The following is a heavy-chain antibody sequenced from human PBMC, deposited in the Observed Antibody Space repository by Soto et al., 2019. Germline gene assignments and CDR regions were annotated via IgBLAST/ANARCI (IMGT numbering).Heavy chain of an antibody. D-gene: IGHD3-10*01. CDR3: SRHRGWFDP. V-gene: IGHV1-18*01. Sequence: QVHLVQSGAEVKKPGASVKVSCKASGYTFPSHGNSWVRQAPGQGLEWMGWIIAYNGNTNYAQKVQGRFTRTTDTSTSTDYMELMSLRSADKAGYYCSRHRGWFDPWGQETLVTVSS. J-gene: IGHJ5*02. CDR2: IIAYNGNT. CDR1: GYTFPSHG.